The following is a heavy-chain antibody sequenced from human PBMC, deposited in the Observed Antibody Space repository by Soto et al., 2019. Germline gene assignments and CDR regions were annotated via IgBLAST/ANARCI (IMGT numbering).Heavy chain of an antibody. CDR1: DGSISSGGYY. CDR2: IYYSGST. CDR3: ASSICSSTRCPKDDAFDI. V-gene: IGHV4-31*03. Sequence: QVQLQESGPGLVQPSQTLSLTCTVSDGSISSGGYYWSWIRQHPGKGLEWIGYIYYSGSTYYNPSLKSRVTISVDTSKNQFSLKLSSVTAADTAVYYCASSICSSTRCPKDDAFDIWGQGTMVTVSS. J-gene: IGHJ3*02. D-gene: IGHD2-2*01.